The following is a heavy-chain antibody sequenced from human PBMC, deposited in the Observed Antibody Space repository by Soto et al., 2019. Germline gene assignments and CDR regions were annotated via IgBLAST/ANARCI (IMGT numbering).Heavy chain of an antibody. V-gene: IGHV1-69*01. CDR1: GGTFSSYA. D-gene: IGHD6-13*01. Sequence: QVQLVQSGAEVKKPGSSVKVSCKASGGTFSSYAISWVRQAPGQGLEWMGGIIPIFGRATYAQKFQGRVTITADESTSTAYMELSSLRSEDTAVYYCARGRVAAPGGGPLDDPWGQGTLVTVSS. CDR2: IIPIFGRA. J-gene: IGHJ5*02. CDR3: ARGRVAAPGGGPLDDP.